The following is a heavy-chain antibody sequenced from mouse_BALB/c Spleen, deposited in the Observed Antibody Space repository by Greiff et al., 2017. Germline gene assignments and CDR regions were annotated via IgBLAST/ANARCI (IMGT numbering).Heavy chain of an antibody. J-gene: IGHJ3*01. D-gene: IGHD1-1*01. V-gene: IGHV5-12-2*01. CDR2: ISNGGGST. Sequence: DVKLVESGGGLVQPGGSLKLSCAASGFTFSSYTMSWVRQTPEKRLEWVAYISNGGGSTYYPDTVKGRFTISRDNAKNTLYLQMSSLKSEDTAMYYCARQDYGSSYWFAYWGQGTLVTVSA. CDR3: ARQDYGSSYWFAY. CDR1: GFTFSSYT.